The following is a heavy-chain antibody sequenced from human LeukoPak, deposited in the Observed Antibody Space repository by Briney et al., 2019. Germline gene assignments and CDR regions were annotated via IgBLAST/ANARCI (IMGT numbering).Heavy chain of an antibody. D-gene: IGHD3-16*01. CDR3: AREGGTARGPDYYYYGMDV. V-gene: IGHV1-2*02. CDR1: GYTFTGYY. CDR2: INPNSGGT. Sequence: ASVKVSCKASGYTFTGYYMHWVRQAPGQGLEWMGWINPNSGGTNYAQKFQGRVTMTRDTSISTAYMELSRLRSDDTAVYYCAREGGTARGPDYYYYGMDVWGQGTTVTVSS. J-gene: IGHJ6*02.